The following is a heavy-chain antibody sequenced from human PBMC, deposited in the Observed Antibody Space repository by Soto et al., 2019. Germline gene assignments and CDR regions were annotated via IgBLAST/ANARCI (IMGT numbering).Heavy chain of an antibody. CDR2: IYHVGGT. V-gene: IGHV4-30-2*01. D-gene: IGHD3-10*01. CDR3: AREGNWFDP. Sequence: SETLSLTSAVSGASVTSGGYSWAWLRQPPGGGLEWIGYIYHVGGTYYNPSLKSRASMSINTSENHFSLKLNSVTAADTAIYYCAREGNWFDPWGPGTLVTVSS. CDR1: GASVTSGGYS. J-gene: IGHJ5*02.